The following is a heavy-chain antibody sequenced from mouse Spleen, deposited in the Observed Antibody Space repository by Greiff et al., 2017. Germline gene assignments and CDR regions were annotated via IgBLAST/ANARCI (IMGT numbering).Heavy chain of an antibody. D-gene: IGHD4-1*01. V-gene: IGHV1-69*01. CDR2: IDTSDSYT. CDR1: GYTFTDYW. Sequence: QVQLQQSGAELVMPGASVKMSCKASGYTFTDYWMHWVKQRPGQGLEWIGAIDTSDSYTSYNQKFKGKATLTVDESSSTAYMQLSSLTSEDSAVYYCARRVTGGIYYAMDYWGQGTSVTVSS. CDR3: ARRVTGGIYYAMDY. J-gene: IGHJ4*01.